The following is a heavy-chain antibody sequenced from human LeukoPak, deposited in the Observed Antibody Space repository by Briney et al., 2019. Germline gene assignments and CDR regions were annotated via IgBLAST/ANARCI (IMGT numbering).Heavy chain of an antibody. J-gene: IGHJ4*02. Sequence: SETLSLTCGVSGGSVSSTNWWTWIRQPPGKGLEWIGEVHLDGRTNFNPSLKSRLTMSVDLSENHVSLKLTSVTAADTAVYYCAREGGFYRPLDYSGQGTLVTHSS. V-gene: IGHV4-4*02. CDR2: VHLDGRT. CDR1: GGSVSSTNW. D-gene: IGHD6-25*01. CDR3: AREGGFYRPLDY.